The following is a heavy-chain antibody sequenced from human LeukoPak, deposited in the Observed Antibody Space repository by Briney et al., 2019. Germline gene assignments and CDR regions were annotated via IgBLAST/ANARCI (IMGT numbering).Heavy chain of an antibody. CDR1: GGSISTSNYY. Sequence: PSETLSLTCSVSGGSISTSNYYWGWIRQPPGKGLEWIGSIYHSGSTYYNPSLKSRVTISVDTSKNQFSLKLSSVTAADTAVYYCARGWFPDIWGQGTMVTVSS. D-gene: IGHD3-10*01. CDR3: ARGWFPDI. J-gene: IGHJ3*02. CDR2: IYHSGST. V-gene: IGHV4-39*07.